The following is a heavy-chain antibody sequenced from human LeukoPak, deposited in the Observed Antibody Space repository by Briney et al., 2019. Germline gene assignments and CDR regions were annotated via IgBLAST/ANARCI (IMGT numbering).Heavy chain of an antibody. CDR1: GFTFSSYA. J-gene: IGHJ3*02. Sequence: LSGRSLRLSCAASGFTFSSYAMHWVRQAPGKGLEWVAVISYDGSNKYYADSVKGRFTISRDNAKNSLYLQMNSLRAEDTAVYYCAKDYYYDSSGHRAFDIWGQGTMVTVSS. CDR3: AKDYYYDSSGHRAFDI. D-gene: IGHD3-22*01. V-gene: IGHV3-30-3*01. CDR2: ISYDGSNK.